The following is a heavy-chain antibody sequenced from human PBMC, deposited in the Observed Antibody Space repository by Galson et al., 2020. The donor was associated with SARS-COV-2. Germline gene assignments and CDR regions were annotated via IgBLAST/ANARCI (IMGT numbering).Heavy chain of an antibody. J-gene: IGHJ4*02. CDR1: GFTVSRNY. Sequence: GESLKISCAVSGFTVSRNYMSWVRQAPGKGLEWVSILYTGNTTEYADPVKGRFTISRDETKNILYLQMNSLRAEDTAMYYCARDSSGESHYGAGSYHHVFDFWGQGSLVTVSP. CDR3: ARDSSGESHYGAGSYHHVFDF. V-gene: IGHV3-66*01. D-gene: IGHD3-10*01. CDR2: LYTGNTT.